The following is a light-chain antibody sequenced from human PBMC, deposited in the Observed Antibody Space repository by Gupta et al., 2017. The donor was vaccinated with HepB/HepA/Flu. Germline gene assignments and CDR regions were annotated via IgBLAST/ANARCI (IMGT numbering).Light chain of an antibody. J-gene: IGKJ1*01. CDR1: QTIGRY. CDR2: IVS. CDR3: RQTYTDRRT. V-gene: IGKV1-39*01. Sequence: DIQMTQSPSSLSASVGDRVTITCLASQTIGRYLNWYQQKPGKAPNLPLSIVSTLQSGVPSRFSGCGSVAAMTLTIISMQPKDFATSYFRQTYTDRRTFGQGTKVEIK.